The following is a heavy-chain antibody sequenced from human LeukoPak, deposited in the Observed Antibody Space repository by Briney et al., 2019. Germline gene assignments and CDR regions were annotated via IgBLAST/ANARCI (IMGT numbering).Heavy chain of an antibody. Sequence: SETLSLTCAVYGGSFSGYYWSWIRQPPGKGLEWIGEINHSGSTNYNPSLKSRVTISVDTSKNQFSLKLSSVTAADTAVYYCARTRLRFLEWFFDPWGQGTLVTVSS. D-gene: IGHD3-3*01. CDR3: ARTRLRFLEWFFDP. V-gene: IGHV4-34*01. CDR2: INHSGST. J-gene: IGHJ5*02. CDR1: GGSFSGYY.